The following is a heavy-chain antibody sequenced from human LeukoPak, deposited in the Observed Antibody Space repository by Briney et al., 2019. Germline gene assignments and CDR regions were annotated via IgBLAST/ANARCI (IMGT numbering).Heavy chain of an antibody. CDR3: ARGGPSYCSSTSRSGVIRDYYGMDV. CDR2: INHSGST. CDR1: GFTFSSYW. J-gene: IGHJ6*02. V-gene: IGHV4-34*01. D-gene: IGHD2-2*01. Sequence: GSLRLSCAASGFTFSSYWMSWIRQPPGKGLEWIGEINHSGSTNYNPSLKSRVTISVDTSKNQFSLKLSSVTAADTAVYYCARGGPSYCSSTSRSGVIRDYYGMDVWGQGTTVTVSS.